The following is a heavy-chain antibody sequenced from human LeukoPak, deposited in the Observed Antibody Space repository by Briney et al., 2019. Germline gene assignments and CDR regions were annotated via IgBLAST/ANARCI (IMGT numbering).Heavy chain of an antibody. CDR2: IDYRERT. V-gene: IGHV4-39*07. D-gene: IGHD6-19*01. Sequence: SETLSLTCTVSGGSITTSGHYWGWIRQPPGKGLEWIGSIDYRERTTYNPSLKSRVTISADTSRNQFSLKLSSVTAADTAVYYCARVSSGWYLFDYWGQGTLVTVSS. CDR3: ARVSSGWYLFDY. J-gene: IGHJ4*02. CDR1: GGSITTSGHY.